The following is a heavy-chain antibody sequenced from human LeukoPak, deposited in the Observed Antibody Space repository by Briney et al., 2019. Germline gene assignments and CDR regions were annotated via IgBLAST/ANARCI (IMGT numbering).Heavy chain of an antibody. J-gene: IGHJ4*02. CDR2: IYYSGST. CDR3: ARESRGGSYYFDY. D-gene: IGHD1-26*01. V-gene: IGHV4-61*01. Sequence: SETLSFTCTVSGGSVSSGSYYWSWIRQPPGKGLEWVGYIYYSGSTNYNPSLKSRVTISVDTSKNQFSLKLSSVTAADTAVYYCARESRGGSYYFDYWGQGTLVTVSS. CDR1: GGSVSSGSYY.